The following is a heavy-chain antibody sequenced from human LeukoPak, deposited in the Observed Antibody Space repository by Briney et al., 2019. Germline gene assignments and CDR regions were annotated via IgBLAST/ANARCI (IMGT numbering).Heavy chain of an antibody. D-gene: IGHD2-21*01. CDR1: GGSLSRSY. CDR3: ARQPNSGDYFFDY. CDR2: IYYIGST. V-gene: IGHV4-59*08. Sequence: SETLSLTCTLSGGSLSRSYWSWVRPPPGEGLGWVGYIYYIGSTNYNPSLKSRVTMSVDTSKNQFSLKLTSVTAADSAVYYCARQPNSGDYFFDYWGQGTLVTVSS. J-gene: IGHJ4*02.